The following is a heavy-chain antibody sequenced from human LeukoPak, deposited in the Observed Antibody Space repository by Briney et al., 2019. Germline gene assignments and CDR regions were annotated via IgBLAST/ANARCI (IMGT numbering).Heavy chain of an antibody. Sequence: ASVKVSCKASGGTFSSYAISWVRQAPGQGLEWMGRIIPIFGTANYAQKFQGRVTITTDESTSTAHMELSSLRSEDTAVYYCASRHLPVAGTFDYWGQGTLVTVSS. J-gene: IGHJ4*02. CDR2: IIPIFGTA. CDR1: GGTFSSYA. V-gene: IGHV1-69*05. CDR3: ASRHLPVAGTFDY. D-gene: IGHD6-19*01.